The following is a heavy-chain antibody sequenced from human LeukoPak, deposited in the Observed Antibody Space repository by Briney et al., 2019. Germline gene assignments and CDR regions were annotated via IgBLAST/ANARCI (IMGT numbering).Heavy chain of an antibody. V-gene: IGHV3-23*01. CDR1: GFTFSSYA. D-gene: IGHD3-10*01. CDR3: AKYPEGSGSYYWVYFDY. Sequence: RGSLRLSCAASGFTFSSYAMSWVRQAPGKGLEWVSAISGSGGSTYYADSVKGRFTISRDNSKNTLYLQMNSLRAEDTAVYYCAKYPEGSGSYYWVYFDYWGQGTLVTVSS. J-gene: IGHJ4*02. CDR2: ISGSGGST.